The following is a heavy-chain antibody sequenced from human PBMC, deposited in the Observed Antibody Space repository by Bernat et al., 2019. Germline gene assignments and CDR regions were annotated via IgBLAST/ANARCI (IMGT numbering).Heavy chain of an antibody. Sequence: DVHLLESGGGLIQPGGSLRLSCAASGFNFADFAMSWVRQAPGKGPEWVSVCGPGHEKYYVDSVKGRFTIFRDSSKNTLSLQMDNLRVEDTAVYYCAKQRGSTYGEFHFDSWGQGTLVTVSA. V-gene: IGHV3-23*01. D-gene: IGHD6-13*01. J-gene: IGHJ4*02. CDR1: GFNFADFA. CDR3: AKQRGSTYGEFHFDS. CDR2: CGPGHEK.